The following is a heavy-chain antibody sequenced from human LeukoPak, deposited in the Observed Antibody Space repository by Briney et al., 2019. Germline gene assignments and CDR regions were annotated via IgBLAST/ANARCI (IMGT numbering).Heavy chain of an antibody. J-gene: IGHJ4*02. D-gene: IGHD1-14*01. V-gene: IGHV1-2*02. Sequence: ASVKVSCKASGYTFTGYYLRWVRQAPGQGLEWMGWLNPKTGGTSYAQKFQGRVTMTRDTSISTFNMELSRLTSDDTAVYYCARATAENDHWGQGTLVTVSS. CDR3: ARATAENDH. CDR1: GYTFTGYY. CDR2: LNPKTGGT.